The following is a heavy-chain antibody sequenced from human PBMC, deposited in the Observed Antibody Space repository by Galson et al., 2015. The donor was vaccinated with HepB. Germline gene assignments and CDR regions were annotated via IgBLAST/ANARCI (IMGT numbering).Heavy chain of an antibody. CDR1: GYTLTELS. CDR2: FDPEDGET. V-gene: IGHV1-24*01. Sequence: SVKVSCKVSGYTLTELSMHWVRQAPGKGLEWMGGFDPEDGETIYAQKFQGRVTMTEDTSTDTAYMELSSLRSEDTAVYYCATAQRWLQFFPFVYWGQGTLVTVSS. J-gene: IGHJ4*02. CDR3: ATAQRWLQFFPFVY. D-gene: IGHD5-24*01.